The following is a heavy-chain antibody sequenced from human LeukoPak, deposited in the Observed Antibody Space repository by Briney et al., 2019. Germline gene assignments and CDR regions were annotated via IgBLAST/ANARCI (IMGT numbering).Heavy chain of an antibody. Sequence: GGSLRLSCAASGFTFSSTYMSWVRQAPGKGLEWVSVIYSGGKIYYIDSVKGRFTISRDTSKNTLYLQMNSLRAEDTAVYYCARGVGIWGQGTMVTVSS. CDR2: IYSGGKI. V-gene: IGHV3-53*01. J-gene: IGHJ3*02. D-gene: IGHD3-16*01. CDR1: GFTFSSTY. CDR3: ARGVGI.